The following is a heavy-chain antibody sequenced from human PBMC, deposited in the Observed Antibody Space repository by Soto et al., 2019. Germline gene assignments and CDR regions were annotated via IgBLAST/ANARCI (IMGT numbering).Heavy chain of an antibody. J-gene: IGHJ6*03. D-gene: IGHD5-12*01. CDR1: SYTFSSSG. CDR2: ISAYNGNT. V-gene: IGHV1-18*01. Sequence: APAKVSRKASSYTFSSSGISWVRQAPGQRLERMGWISAYNGNTNYAQKLQGRVTMTTDTSTSTAYMELRSLRSDDTAVYYCASCTLEYSGYDSNYYYYMDVWGKGTTVTVSS. CDR3: ASCTLEYSGYDSNYYYYMDV.